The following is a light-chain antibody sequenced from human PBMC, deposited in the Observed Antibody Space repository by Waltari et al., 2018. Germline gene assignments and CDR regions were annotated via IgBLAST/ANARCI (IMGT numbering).Light chain of an antibody. CDR3: QQANSFPLT. J-gene: IGKJ4*01. Sequence: DIQMTPSPSSVSASVGDRVPITCRASQGISNWLAWYLQKPGKAPNLLIFGASSLQSGVPSRFSGSGSGTDFTLTISSLQPEDSATYYCQQANSFPLTFGGGTKVEIK. CDR2: GAS. V-gene: IGKV1-12*01. CDR1: QGISNW.